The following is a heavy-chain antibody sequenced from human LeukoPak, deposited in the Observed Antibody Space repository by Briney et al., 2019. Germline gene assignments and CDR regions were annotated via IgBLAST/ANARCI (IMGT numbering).Heavy chain of an antibody. Sequence: SETLSITCTVSGGSISSSSYYWGWIRQPPGKGLEWIGSIYYSGSTYYNPSLKSRVTISVDTSKNQFSLKLSSVTAADTAVYYCARAGFWSGYTLYYYYYMDVWGKGTTVTVSS. CDR2: IYYSGST. J-gene: IGHJ6*03. CDR3: ARAGFWSGYTLYYYYYMDV. CDR1: GGSISSSSYY. V-gene: IGHV4-39*07. D-gene: IGHD3-3*01.